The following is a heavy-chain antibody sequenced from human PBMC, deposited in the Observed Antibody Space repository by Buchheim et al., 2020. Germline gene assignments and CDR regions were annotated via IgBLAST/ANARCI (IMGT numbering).Heavy chain of an antibody. D-gene: IGHD3-22*01. Sequence: QVQLQQWGAGLWKPSETLSLTCAVYGGSFSGYFWIGEINHSGSTNYNPSLKSRVTISVDTSRNQFSLKLSSVTAADTAVDFCARGPPLIYYESSGYYYFDSWGQGTL. CDR2: INHSGST. CDR3: ARGPPLIYYESSGYYYFDS. V-gene: IGHV4-34*01. CDR1: GGSFSGYF. J-gene: IGHJ4*02.